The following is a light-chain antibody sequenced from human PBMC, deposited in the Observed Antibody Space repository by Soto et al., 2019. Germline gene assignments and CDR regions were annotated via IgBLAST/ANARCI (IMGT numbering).Light chain of an antibody. CDR3: QQRSNWPRT. J-gene: IGKJ1*01. CDR2: DAS. CDR1: QSVGSS. Sequence: EIVMTQSPATLSVSPGERATLSCRASQSVGSSLAWYQQKPGQAPRLLIYDASNRATGIPARFSGSGSGTDFTLTISSLEPEDFAVYYCQQRSNWPRTFGQGTKV. V-gene: IGKV3-11*01.